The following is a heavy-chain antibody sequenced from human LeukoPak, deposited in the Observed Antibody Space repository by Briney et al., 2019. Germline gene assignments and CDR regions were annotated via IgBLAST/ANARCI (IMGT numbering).Heavy chain of an antibody. CDR1: GYTFTGYY. CDR3: ARSRVLEPPLY. CDR2: INPNSGGT. J-gene: IGHJ4*02. D-gene: IGHD1-1*01. Sequence: ASVKVSSKASGYTFTGYYMHWVRQAPGQGLERMGRINPNSGGTNYAQKFQGRVTMTRDTSISTAYMELSRLRSDDTAVYYCARSRVLEPPLYWGQGTLVTVSS. V-gene: IGHV1-2*06.